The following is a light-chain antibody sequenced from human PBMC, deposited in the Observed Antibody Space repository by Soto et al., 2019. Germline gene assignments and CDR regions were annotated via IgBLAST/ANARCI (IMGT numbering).Light chain of an antibody. J-gene: IGLJ3*02. CDR2: EVS. Sequence: QSALTQPASVSGSPGQSITISCTGTSSDVGGYNYVSWYQQHPGKAPKLMIYEVSNRPSGVSNRFSGSKSVNTASLTISGLQAEDEADYYCSSYTSRSTRVFGGGTKLTVL. CDR3: SSYTSRSTRV. V-gene: IGLV2-14*01. CDR1: SSDVGGYNY.